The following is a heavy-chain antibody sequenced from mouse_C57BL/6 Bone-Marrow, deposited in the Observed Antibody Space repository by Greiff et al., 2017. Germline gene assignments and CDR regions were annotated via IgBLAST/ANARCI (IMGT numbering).Heavy chain of an antibody. CDR1: GYTFTDYN. CDR3: ARGGIYYDYDGFAY. D-gene: IGHD2-4*01. CDR2: INPNNGGT. V-gene: IGHV1-18*01. Sequence: EVQLQQSGPELVKPGASVKIPCKASGYTFTDYNMDWVKQSHGKSLEWIGDINPNNGGTIYNQKFKGKATLTVDKSSSTAYMELRSLTSEDTAVYYCARGGIYYDYDGFAYGGQGTLVTVSA. J-gene: IGHJ3*01.